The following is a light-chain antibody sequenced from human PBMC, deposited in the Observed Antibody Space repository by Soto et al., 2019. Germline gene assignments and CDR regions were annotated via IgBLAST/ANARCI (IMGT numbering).Light chain of an antibody. J-gene: IGLJ1*01. CDR2: EVS. CDR1: SSNIGNNY. V-gene: IGLV2-14*01. Sequence: QSVLTQPPSVSAAPGQKVTISCSGSSSNIGNNYVSWYQQLPGTAPKLLIYEVSHRPSGVSNRFSGSKSDNTASLTISGLQAEDEADYYCSSYTSISTLYVFGTGTKVT. CDR3: SSYTSISTLYV.